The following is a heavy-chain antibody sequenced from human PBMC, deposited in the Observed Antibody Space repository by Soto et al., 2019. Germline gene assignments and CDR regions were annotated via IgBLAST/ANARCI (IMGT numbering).Heavy chain of an antibody. Sequence: EVQLVESGGGVIQPWGSLRLSCEASGFTFSRNDMNWFRQAPGKGLEWVSLIWTSGSTAYADSVKGRFAISRDNSKSALYLHMSSLRAEDTAVYYCATIPLLRGAPWCQGTMVTVSS. CDR1: GFTFSRND. CDR3: ATIPLLRGAP. CDR2: IWTSGST. J-gene: IGHJ3*01. V-gene: IGHV3-53*01. D-gene: IGHD3-16*01.